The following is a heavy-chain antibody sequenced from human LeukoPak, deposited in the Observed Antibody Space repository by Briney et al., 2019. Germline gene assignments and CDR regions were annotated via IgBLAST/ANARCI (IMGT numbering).Heavy chain of an antibody. CDR3: ARTIAGGSYRYPYWFDP. Sequence: EASVKVSCKASGYTFTSYGISWVRQAPGQGLEWMGWISAYNGNTNYAQKLQGRVTMTTDTSTSTAYMELRSLRSDDTAVYYCARTIAGGSYRYPYWFDPWGQGTLVTVSS. D-gene: IGHD3-16*02. CDR2: ISAYNGNT. J-gene: IGHJ5*02. CDR1: GYTFTSYG. V-gene: IGHV1-18*01.